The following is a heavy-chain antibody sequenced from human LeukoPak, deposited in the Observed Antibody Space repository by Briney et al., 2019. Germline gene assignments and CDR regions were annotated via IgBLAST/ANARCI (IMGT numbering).Heavy chain of an antibody. D-gene: IGHD3-10*01. Sequence: GGSLRLSCAASGFTFSTYAMTWVRQAPGKGLQWVSSISGSGGSTYYPDSMKGRFTISRDNSENTVYLQMNSLRAEDTAVYYCVRGPYGSGSYRWGQGTLVTVSA. CDR2: ISGSGGST. CDR1: GFTFSTYA. CDR3: VRGPYGSGSYR. J-gene: IGHJ4*02. V-gene: IGHV3-23*01.